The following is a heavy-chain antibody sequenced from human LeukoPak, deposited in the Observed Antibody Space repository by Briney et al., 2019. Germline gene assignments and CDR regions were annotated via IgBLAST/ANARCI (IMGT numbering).Heavy chain of an antibody. V-gene: IGHV1-46*01. Sequence: GASVKVSCKASGYTFTSYYMHWVRQAPGQGLEWMGIINPSGGSTSYAQKFQGRVTMTRDTSTSTVYMELSSLRSEDTAVYYCAREITYYYDSSGPGAFDFWGQGTMVTVSS. CDR3: AREITYYYDSSGPGAFDF. CDR2: INPSGGST. D-gene: IGHD3-22*01. J-gene: IGHJ3*01. CDR1: GYTFTSYY.